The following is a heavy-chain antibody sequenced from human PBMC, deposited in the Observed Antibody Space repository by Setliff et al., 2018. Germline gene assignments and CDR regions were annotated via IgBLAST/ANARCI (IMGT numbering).Heavy chain of an antibody. CDR1: GYAFTDNY. CDR2: INPKTGGT. V-gene: IGHV1-2*04. Sequence: ASVKVSCKTSGYAFTDNYIHWVRQAPGQGLEWMGWINPKTGGTNLAQKFQGWVSMARDTSITTAYMELSRLTSDDMAVYFCARSDHLVVDGFDVWGQGTMVTVAS. CDR3: ARSDHLVVDGFDV. D-gene: IGHD3-16*01. J-gene: IGHJ3*01.